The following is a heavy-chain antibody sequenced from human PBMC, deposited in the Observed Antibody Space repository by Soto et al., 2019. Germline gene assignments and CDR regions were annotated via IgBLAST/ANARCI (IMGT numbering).Heavy chain of an antibody. CDR1: GGTFSSYA. J-gene: IGHJ4*02. Sequence: QVQLVQSGAEVKKPGSSVKVSCKASGGTFSSYAISWVRQAPGQGLEWMGGIIPIFGTANYAQKVQGRVTITADESTSTAQMGLSRLRSEDTAGYYCARTALSGYYYDRSGYLPFEHWGQGTLVTVSS. CDR2: IIPIFGTA. V-gene: IGHV1-69*01. D-gene: IGHD3-22*01. CDR3: ARTALSGYYYDRSGYLPFEH.